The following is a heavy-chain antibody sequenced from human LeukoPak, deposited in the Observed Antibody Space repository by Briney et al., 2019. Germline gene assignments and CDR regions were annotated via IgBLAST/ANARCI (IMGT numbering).Heavy chain of an antibody. CDR1: GFTFSSYW. V-gene: IGHV3-7*01. D-gene: IGHD5-24*01. J-gene: IGHJ4*02. CDR3: ARMMASIPRGVPDY. Sequence: GGSLRLSCASSGFTFSSYWMTWVRQAPGKGLEWVANLKQDGSEKYYVDSVKGRFTISRDNAKSSLYLQMDCLRAEDTAVYYCARMMASIPRGVPDYWGQGTLVTVSS. CDR2: LKQDGSEK.